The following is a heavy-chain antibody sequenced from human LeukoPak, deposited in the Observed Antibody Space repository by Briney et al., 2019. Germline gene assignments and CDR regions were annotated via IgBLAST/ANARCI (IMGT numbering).Heavy chain of an antibody. V-gene: IGHV4-59*12. CDR1: GGSISSYY. CDR3: ARETPGGSAFDI. CDR2: IYYSGST. J-gene: IGHJ3*02. Sequence: SETLSLTCTVSGGSISSYYWSWIRQPPGKGLEWIGYIYYSGSTNYNPSLKSRVTISVDTSKNQFSLKLSSVTTADTAVYYCARETPGGSAFDIWGQGTMVTVSS. D-gene: IGHD3-16*01.